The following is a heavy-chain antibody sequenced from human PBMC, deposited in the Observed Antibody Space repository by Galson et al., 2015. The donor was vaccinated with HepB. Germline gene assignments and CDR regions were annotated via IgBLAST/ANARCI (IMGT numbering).Heavy chain of an antibody. V-gene: IGHV5-51*03. D-gene: IGHD6-6*01. CDR3: ARRTGQLVTDYYYYGMDV. CDR2: IYPGDSDT. J-gene: IGHJ6*02. CDR1: GYSFTSYW. Sequence: QSGAEVKKPGESLKISCKGSGYSFTSYWIGWVRQMPGKGLEWMGVIYPGDSDTRNSPSFQGQVTISADKSISTAYLQWSRLKASDTAMYYCARRTGQLVTDYYYYGMDVWGQGTTVTVSS.